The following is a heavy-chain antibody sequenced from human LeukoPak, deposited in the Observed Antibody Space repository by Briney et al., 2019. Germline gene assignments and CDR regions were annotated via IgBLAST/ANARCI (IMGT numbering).Heavy chain of an antibody. CDR2: ITPRLGPG. CDR1: GNTFNRDA. D-gene: IGHD3-10*02. J-gene: IGHJ5*02. V-gene: IGHV1-69*01. Sequence: SVKVSCKASGNTFNRDALSWVRQAPGQGLEWMGGITPRLGPGNYAQKFQDRLSITADEITRTTYMEMRSLRSDDTAVYYCTRELIGCSETVCSGAWGQGTLVIVSS. CDR3: TRELIGCSETVCSGA.